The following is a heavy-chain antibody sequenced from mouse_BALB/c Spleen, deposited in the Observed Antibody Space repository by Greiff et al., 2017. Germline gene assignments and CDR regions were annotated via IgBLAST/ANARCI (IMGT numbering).Heavy chain of an antibody. Sequence: VQLQQSGAELARPGASVKMSCKASGYTFTSYTMHWVKQRPGQGLEWIGYINPSSGYTNYNQKFKDKATLTADKSSSTAYMQLSSLTSEDSAVYYCARDYYGSSYVGWYFDVWGAGTTVTVSS. CDR2: INPSSGYT. CDR1: GYTFTSYT. V-gene: IGHV1-4*01. D-gene: IGHD1-1*01. J-gene: IGHJ1*01. CDR3: ARDYYGSSYVGWYFDV.